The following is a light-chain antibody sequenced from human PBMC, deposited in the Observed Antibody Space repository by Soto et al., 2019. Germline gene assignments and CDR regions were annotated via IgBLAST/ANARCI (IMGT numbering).Light chain of an antibody. CDR2: EVT. CDR3: SSYTIRSTVV. CDR1: SNDVGGYKY. J-gene: IGLJ2*01. Sequence: QAVVTQPASVSGSPGQSITISCTGTSNDVGGYKYVSWYQQHPGKAPKLMIYEVTNRPSGVSDRFSGSKSGNTASLTISGLQAEDEANYYCSSYTIRSTVVFGGGTKLTVL. V-gene: IGLV2-14*01.